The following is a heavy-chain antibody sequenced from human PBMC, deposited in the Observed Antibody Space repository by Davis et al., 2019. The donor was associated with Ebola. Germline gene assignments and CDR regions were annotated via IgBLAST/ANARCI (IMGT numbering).Heavy chain of an antibody. Sequence: MPSETLSLTCTVSGGSISSYYWSWIRQPPGKGLEWIGYIYYSGSTNYNPSLKSRVTISVDTSKNQFSLKLSSVTAADTAVYYCARAPSWGYSYGTYYYYGMDVWGQGTTVTVSS. CDR3: ARAPSWGYSYGTYYYYGMDV. CDR1: GGSISSYY. V-gene: IGHV4-59*01. J-gene: IGHJ6*02. CDR2: IYYSGST. D-gene: IGHD5-18*01.